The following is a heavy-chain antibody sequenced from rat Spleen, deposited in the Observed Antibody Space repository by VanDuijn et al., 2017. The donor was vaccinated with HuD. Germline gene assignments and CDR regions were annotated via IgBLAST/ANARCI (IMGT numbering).Heavy chain of an antibody. CDR2: INSAGST. V-gene: IGHV3-3*01. CDR3: AKTNNPYFYIMDA. J-gene: IGHJ4*01. CDR1: GYSITSSYR. D-gene: IGHD3-4*01. Sequence: EVQLQESGPGLVKPSQSLSLTCSVTGYSITSSYRWNWIRKFPGNKLEWMGYINSAGSTNYNPSLRSRISITRDTSKNQFFLQVNSVTTEDTATVYCAKTNNPYFYIMDAWGQGASVTVSS.